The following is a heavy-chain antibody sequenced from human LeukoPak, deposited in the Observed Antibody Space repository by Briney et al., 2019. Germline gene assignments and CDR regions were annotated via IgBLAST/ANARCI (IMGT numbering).Heavy chain of an antibody. CDR2: ISYSGST. CDR3: ARAPMPNYYYYYMDV. J-gene: IGHJ6*03. Sequence: SEALSLTCTVSGGSISSYYWSWIRQPPGKGLEWIGYISYSGSTNYNPSLKSRVTISVDTSKNQFSLKLSSVTAADTAVYYCARAPMPNYYYYYMDVWGKGTTVTVSS. D-gene: IGHD2-2*01. CDR1: GGSISSYY. V-gene: IGHV4-59*08.